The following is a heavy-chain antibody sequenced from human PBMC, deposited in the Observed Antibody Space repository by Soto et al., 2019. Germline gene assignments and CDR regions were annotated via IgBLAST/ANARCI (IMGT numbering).Heavy chain of an antibody. CDR3: ARQPSEWLFTVWDFDP. V-gene: IGHV4-39*01. Sequence: SETLSPTCPVSGGSFSSNNAYWAWIGQPPGKGLEWIGTVHYIGTTYYNPSLKSRGTMAVDTSNNQVSLKLHSVTASDRARDHYARQPSEWLFTVWDFDPWGVGIQVTVS. D-gene: IGHD3-3*01. J-gene: IGHJ5*02. CDR1: GGSFSSNNAY. CDR2: VHYIGTT.